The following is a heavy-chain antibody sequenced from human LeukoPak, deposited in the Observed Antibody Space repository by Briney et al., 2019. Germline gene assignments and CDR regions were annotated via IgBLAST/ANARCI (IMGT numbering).Heavy chain of an antibody. Sequence: PGGSLRLSSAASGFTFDDYATHWVRQAPGKGLEWVSLISWDGGSTYYADSVKGRFTISRDNSKNSLYLQMNSLRAEDTALYYCAKDIGIAAAGTARGAFDIWGQGTMVTVSS. D-gene: IGHD6-13*01. V-gene: IGHV3-43D*03. CDR1: GFTFDDYA. J-gene: IGHJ3*02. CDR3: AKDIGIAAAGTARGAFDI. CDR2: ISWDGGST.